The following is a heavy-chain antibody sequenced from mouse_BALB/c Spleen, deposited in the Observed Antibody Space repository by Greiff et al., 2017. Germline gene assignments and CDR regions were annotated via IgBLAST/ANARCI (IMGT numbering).Heavy chain of an antibody. CDR1: GFTFSDFY. Sequence: DVKLVESGAGLVQPGGSLRLSCATSGFTFSDFYMEWVRQPPGKGLEWIAASRNKANDYTTEYSASVKGRFIVSRDTSQSILYLQMNTLSAEDTAIYYGARDASNWDGAWFAYWGQGTLVTVSA. V-gene: IGHV7-1*02. CDR3: ARDASNWDGAWFAY. J-gene: IGHJ3*01. CDR2: SRNKANDYTT. D-gene: IGHD4-1*01.